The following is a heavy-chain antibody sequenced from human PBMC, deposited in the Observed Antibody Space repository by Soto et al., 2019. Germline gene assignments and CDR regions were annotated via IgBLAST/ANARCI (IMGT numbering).Heavy chain of an antibody. D-gene: IGHD6-6*01. CDR3: ARGEAQQLGDYYYYYGMDV. CDR2: IYTSGST. J-gene: IGHJ6*02. CDR1: GGSISSYY. V-gene: IGHV4-4*07. Sequence: SETLSLTCTVSGGSISSYYWSWIRQPAGKGLEWIGRIYTSGSTNYNPSLKSRVTMSVDTSKNQFSLKLGSVTAADTAVYYCARGEAQQLGDYYYYYGMDVWGQGTTVTVS.